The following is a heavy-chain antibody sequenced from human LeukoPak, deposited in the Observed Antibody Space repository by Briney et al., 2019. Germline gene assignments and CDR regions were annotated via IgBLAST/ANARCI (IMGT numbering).Heavy chain of an antibody. CDR2: IFHSGTT. CDR3: ARLPINSGSYYGFDY. Sequence: SETLSLTCSVSGGSISSSNYYWGWVRQPPGKGLEWFGTIFHSGTTYYNPSLKSPVTIFVDPSKNQFPLKLSSLTAADTAVYYCARLPINSGSYYGFDYWGQGTLVTVSS. J-gene: IGHJ4*02. D-gene: IGHD1-26*01. CDR1: GGSISSSNYY. V-gene: IGHV4-39*01.